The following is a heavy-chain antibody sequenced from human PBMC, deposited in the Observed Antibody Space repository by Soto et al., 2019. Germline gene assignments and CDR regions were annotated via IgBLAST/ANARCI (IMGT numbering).Heavy chain of an antibody. Sequence: SETLSLTCTVSSASISSSSYFWGWIRQTPGKGLEWIGSIYHTGSTYYSPSLKSRVTISVDTSEDQFSLKLSSVTAADTAVYYCAREMGTWLLHSVLDPWGRGTLVTFSS. CDR3: AREMGTWLLHSVLDP. J-gene: IGHJ5*02. CDR1: SASISSSSYF. V-gene: IGHV4-39*07. D-gene: IGHD2-8*01. CDR2: IYHTGST.